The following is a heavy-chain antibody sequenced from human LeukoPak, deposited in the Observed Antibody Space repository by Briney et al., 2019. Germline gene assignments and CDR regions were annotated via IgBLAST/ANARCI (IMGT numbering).Heavy chain of an antibody. Sequence: PGGSLRLSCTASGFTFSNYWMHWVRQAPGKGLVWVSRINSDGSSTNYADSVKGRFTISRDNAKNTLYLQMNCLRAEDTAVYYCARGSSAWRNGMDVWGQGTTVTVSS. D-gene: IGHD6-19*01. CDR1: GFTFSNYW. V-gene: IGHV3-74*01. J-gene: IGHJ6*02. CDR3: ARGSSAWRNGMDV. CDR2: INSDGSST.